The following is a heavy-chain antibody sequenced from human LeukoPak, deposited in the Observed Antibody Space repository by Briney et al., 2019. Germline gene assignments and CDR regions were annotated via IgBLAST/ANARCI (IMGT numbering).Heavy chain of an antibody. D-gene: IGHD2-15*01. CDR2: MNPNSGNT. V-gene: IGHV1-8*01. CDR3: ARQVGGYYYYGMDV. Sequence: ASVKVSCKASGYTFTSYDINWVRQATGQGLEWMGWMNPNSGNTGYAQKFKGRVTMTRNTSISTAYMELSSLRSEDTAVYYCARQVGGYYYYGMDVWGQGTTVTVSS. J-gene: IGHJ6*02. CDR1: GYTFTSYD.